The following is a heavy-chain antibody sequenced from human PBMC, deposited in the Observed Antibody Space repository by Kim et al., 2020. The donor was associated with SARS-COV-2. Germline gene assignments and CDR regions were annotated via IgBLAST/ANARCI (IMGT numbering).Heavy chain of an antibody. V-gene: IGHV1-46*01. CDR2: INPSGGST. Sequence: ASVKVSCKASGYTFTTYYMHWVRQAPGQGLEWMGIINPSGGSTTYAQKFQGRATMTRDTSTSTVYMELSSLRSEDTAVYYCARSRGHYDILTGYYSVSNDAFDIWGQGTMVTVSS. J-gene: IGHJ3*02. D-gene: IGHD3-9*01. CDR1: GYTFTTYY. CDR3: ARSRGHYDILTGYYSVSNDAFDI.